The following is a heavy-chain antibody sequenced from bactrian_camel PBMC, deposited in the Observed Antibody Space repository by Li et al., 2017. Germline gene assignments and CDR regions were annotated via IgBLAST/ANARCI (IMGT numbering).Heavy chain of an antibody. J-gene: IGHJ4*01. D-gene: IGHD6*01. Sequence: HVQLVESGGGVVEPGQSLRLSCVASGFSFSDYWMSWVRQVPGSELEWVANVDGSGSTYYPDSTKGQFAISRDNAKNTVYLQLKSAKIEDTAMYYCAKGSQYGGASLPRGPGTQVTVS. CDR1: GFSFSDYW. V-gene: IGHV3S1*01. CDR2: VDGSGST.